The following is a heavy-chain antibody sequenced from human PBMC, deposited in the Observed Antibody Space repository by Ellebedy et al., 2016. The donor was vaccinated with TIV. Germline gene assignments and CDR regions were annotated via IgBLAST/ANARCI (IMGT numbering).Heavy chain of an antibody. CDR3: ARDKPGGDNWFDP. D-gene: IGHD3-16*01. V-gene: IGHV1-18*04. J-gene: IGHJ5*02. CDR2: IGTYEGNT. Sequence: AASVKVSCKASGYTFTTYGITWVRQAPGQGPEWMGWIGTYEGNTKYAQKLQGRVTMTRDTSTSTAYMERSSLRSEDTAVYYCARDKPGGDNWFDPWGQGTLVTVSS. CDR1: GYTFTTYG.